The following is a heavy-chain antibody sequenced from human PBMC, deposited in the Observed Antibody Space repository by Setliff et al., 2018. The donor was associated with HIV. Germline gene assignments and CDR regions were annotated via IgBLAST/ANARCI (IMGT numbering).Heavy chain of an antibody. D-gene: IGHD6-19*01. Sequence: PSETLSLTCTVSGGSISSSTYYWGWIRQPPGKGLEWIGSIYHSGTTYYNPSLKSRVTISVATSKIQFSLKLTSVTAADTALYYFARSKYSSVWYSDHDAFDIWGQGTMVTVSS. V-gene: IGHV4-39*01. CDR1: GGSISSSTYY. CDR2: IYHSGTT. CDR3: ARSKYSSVWYSDHDAFDI. J-gene: IGHJ3*02.